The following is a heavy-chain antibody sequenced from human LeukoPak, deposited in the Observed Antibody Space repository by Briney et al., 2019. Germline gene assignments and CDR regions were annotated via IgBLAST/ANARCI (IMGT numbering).Heavy chain of an antibody. V-gene: IGHV3-7*01. J-gene: IGHJ4*02. Sequence: GGSLRLSCAASGFTVSSNYMSWVRQAPGKGLEWLANIKQDGSEEYYVDSVKGRLTISRDNAKNSLYLQMNSLRADDTAVYYCARDLPLPYCGGDCYSYWGQGTLVTVSS. CDR3: ARDLPLPYCGGDCYSY. CDR2: IKQDGSEE. D-gene: IGHD2-21*02. CDR1: GFTVSSNY.